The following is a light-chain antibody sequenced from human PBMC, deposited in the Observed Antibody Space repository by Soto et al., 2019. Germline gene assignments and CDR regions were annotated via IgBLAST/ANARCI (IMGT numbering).Light chain of an antibody. CDR3: QQYKTYWT. CDR1: QSVNTW. Sequence: DIQMTQSPSTLTASVGDRVTITCRASQSVNTWVAWYQQKSGKAPSLLIYKASTLESGVPSRFSGSGSGTEFTPTISSLQPDDSASYYCQQYKTYWTFGLGSKVEIK. CDR2: KAS. V-gene: IGKV1-5*03. J-gene: IGKJ1*01.